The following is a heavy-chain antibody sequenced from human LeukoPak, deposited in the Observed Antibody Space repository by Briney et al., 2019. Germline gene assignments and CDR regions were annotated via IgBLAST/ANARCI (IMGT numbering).Heavy chain of an antibody. CDR3: ARVLARYGDLDY. V-gene: IGHV1-2*02. D-gene: IGHD4-17*01. Sequence: GASVKVSFMASGYTFTDYYIHWVRQAPGQGLEWMGWINPNSGGTNYTQKFQGRVTMTRDTSISTAYLELNRLTSDDTAVYYCARVLARYGDLDYWGQGILVTVSS. CDR2: INPNSGGT. CDR1: GYTFTDYY. J-gene: IGHJ4*02.